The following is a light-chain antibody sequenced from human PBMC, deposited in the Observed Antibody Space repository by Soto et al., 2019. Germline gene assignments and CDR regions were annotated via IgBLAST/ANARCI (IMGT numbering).Light chain of an antibody. CDR1: QSVTTS. J-gene: IGKJ5*01. CDR3: QQRSNWPSIT. Sequence: EVVLTQSPGTLSLSPGGRATLSCRASQSVTTSLAWYQQKPGQAPRLLIYDASSRATGIPARFSGSGSGTDFTLTISSLEPEDFAVYYCQQRSNWPSITFGQGTRLEIK. CDR2: DAS. V-gene: IGKV3-11*01.